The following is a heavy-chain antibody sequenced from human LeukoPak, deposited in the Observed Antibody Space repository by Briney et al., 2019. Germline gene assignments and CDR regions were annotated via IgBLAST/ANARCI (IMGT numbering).Heavy chain of an antibody. J-gene: IGHJ5*02. CDR2: IYHTGST. Sequence: SETLSLTCEVSGYSISSDKYWGWIRQPPGKGLVWIGSIYHTGSTYYNPSLKSRVSISVDTSKNQFSLKFTSVTAADTAVYYCARSHSGWQGHNNWFDPWGQGTLVTVSS. CDR3: ARSHSGWQGHNNWFDP. V-gene: IGHV4-38-2*01. CDR1: GYSISSDKY. D-gene: IGHD6-19*01.